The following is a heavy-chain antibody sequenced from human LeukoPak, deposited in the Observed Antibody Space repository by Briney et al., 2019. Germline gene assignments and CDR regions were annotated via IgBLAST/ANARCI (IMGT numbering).Heavy chain of an antibody. V-gene: IGHV4-59*12. D-gene: IGHD2-2*01. CDR1: GGSISSYY. CDR3: RRYCSSTSCYRTDAFDI. Sequence: SETLSLTCTVSGGSISSYYWSWIRQPPGKGLEWIGYIYYSGSTNYNPSLKSRVTISVDTSKNQFSLKLSSVTAADTAVYYCRRYCSSTSCYRTDAFDIWGQGTMVTVSS. J-gene: IGHJ3*02. CDR2: IYYSGST.